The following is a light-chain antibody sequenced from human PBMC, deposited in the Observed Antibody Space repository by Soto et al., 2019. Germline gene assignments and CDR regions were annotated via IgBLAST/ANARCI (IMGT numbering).Light chain of an antibody. Sequence: NFMLTQPHSLSESPGKTVTISCTRSRGSIADNYVQWYQQRPGSAPTTLIYEDDQRLSGVPDRFSGSIDRSSNSASLTISELKAGDEADYYCQSYDSTSQHVIFGGGTKLTVL. V-gene: IGLV6-57*04. CDR1: RGSIADNY. CDR3: QSYDSTSQHVI. J-gene: IGLJ2*01. CDR2: EDD.